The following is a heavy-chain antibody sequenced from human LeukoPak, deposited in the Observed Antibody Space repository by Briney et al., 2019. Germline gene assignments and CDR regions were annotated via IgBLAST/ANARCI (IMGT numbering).Heavy chain of an antibody. D-gene: IGHD4-17*01. CDR2: IYYSGST. Sequence: SETLSLTCTVSGGSISSYNWSWIRPPPGEGLEWFGYIYYSGSTSYNPSLESRVTISIDTFKKQLSLQLSSVTAADTAVYYCARDPDGDRYFDYWGQGTLVTVSS. V-gene: IGHV4-59*01. J-gene: IGHJ4*02. CDR1: GGSISSYN. CDR3: ARDPDGDRYFDY.